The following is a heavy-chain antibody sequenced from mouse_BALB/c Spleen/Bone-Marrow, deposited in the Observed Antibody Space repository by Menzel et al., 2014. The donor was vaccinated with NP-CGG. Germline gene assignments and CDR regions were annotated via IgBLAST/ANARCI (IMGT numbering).Heavy chain of an antibody. V-gene: IGHV1S56*01. CDR1: GYTFTSYY. CDR3: ARKSQRAYDSMNY. Sequence: QVQLQQPGPELVKPGASVRISCKASGYTFTSYYIHWVKQRPGQGLEWIGWIYPGDFNTKYNEKFKGRVTLTADKSSSTAYMQLSSLTSEDSAVYFCARKSQRAYDSMNYWGPGTSVTVSS. CDR2: IYPGDFNT. D-gene: IGHD2-4*01. J-gene: IGHJ4*01.